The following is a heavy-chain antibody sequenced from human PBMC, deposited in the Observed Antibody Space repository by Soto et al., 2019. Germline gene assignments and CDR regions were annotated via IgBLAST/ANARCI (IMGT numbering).Heavy chain of an antibody. J-gene: IGHJ4*02. Sequence: ESGGGVVQPGRSLRLSCAASGFTFSSYGMHWVRQAPGKGLEWVAVIWYDGSNKYYADSVKGRFTISRDNSKNTLYLQMNRLRAVDTAVYYCASEGYCSGGSFYSVPVFDYWGQGTLVTVSS. CDR3: ASEGYCSGGSFYSVPVFDY. D-gene: IGHD2-15*01. CDR2: IWYDGSNK. V-gene: IGHV3-33*01. CDR1: GFTFSSYG.